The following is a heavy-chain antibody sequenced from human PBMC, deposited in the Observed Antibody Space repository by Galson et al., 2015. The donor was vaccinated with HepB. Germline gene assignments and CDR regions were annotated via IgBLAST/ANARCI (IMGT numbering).Heavy chain of an antibody. CDR3: ARDLGGELKSELNLVMSLPRFDY. CDR1: GYTFTSYG. D-gene: IGHD3-16*01. CDR2: ISAYNGNT. Sequence: SVKVSCKASGYTFTSYGISWVRQAPGQGLEWMGWISAYNGNTNYAQKLQGRVTMTTDTSTSTAYMELRSLRPDDTAVYYCARDLGGELKSELNLVMSLPRFDYWGQGTLVTVSS. J-gene: IGHJ4*02. V-gene: IGHV1-18*01.